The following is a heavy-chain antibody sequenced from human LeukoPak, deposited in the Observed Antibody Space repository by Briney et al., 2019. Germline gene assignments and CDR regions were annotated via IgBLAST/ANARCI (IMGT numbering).Heavy chain of an antibody. D-gene: IGHD2-15*01. V-gene: IGHV3-7*05. CDR2: TNEDGSEK. CDR3: AQDRPYSAFDI. CDR1: GFTYSRSW. Sequence: GGSLRLSCSASGFTYSRSWIGWVGQAPGKGPEWVASTNEDGSEKYYVDSVRGRFTISRDNAKNSLYLQMYSLRAEDTAVYYCAQDRPYSAFDIWDQATMVTVSS. J-gene: IGHJ3*02.